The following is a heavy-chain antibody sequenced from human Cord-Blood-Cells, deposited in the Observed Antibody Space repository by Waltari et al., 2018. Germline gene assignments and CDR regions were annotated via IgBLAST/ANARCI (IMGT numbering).Heavy chain of an antibody. J-gene: IGHJ5*02. CDR1: GGSFSGYY. Sequence: QVQLQQWGAGLLKPSETLSLTCAVHGGSFSGYYWSWIRQPPGKGLEWIGEINHSGSTNYNPSLKSRVTISVDTSKNQFSLKLSSVTAADTAVYYCARGRGYGDYWFDPWGQGTLVTVSS. D-gene: IGHD4-17*01. CDR3: ARGRGYGDYWFDP. CDR2: INHSGST. V-gene: IGHV4-34*01.